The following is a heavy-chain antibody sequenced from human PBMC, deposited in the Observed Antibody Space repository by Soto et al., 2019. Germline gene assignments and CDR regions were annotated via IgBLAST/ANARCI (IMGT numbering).Heavy chain of an antibody. Sequence: QVQLVESGGGVVQPGRSLRLSCAASGFTFRSYGMHWVRQAPGKGLEWVAMIYYDGSNKYYADSVKGRFTISRDNSKNTLFLQMDSLTAEDTAVYYCARDPPTYGDFLFDYWGQGTLVTVSS. CDR1: GFTFRSYG. CDR3: ARDPPTYGDFLFDY. CDR2: IYYDGSNK. D-gene: IGHD4-17*01. J-gene: IGHJ4*02. V-gene: IGHV3-33*01.